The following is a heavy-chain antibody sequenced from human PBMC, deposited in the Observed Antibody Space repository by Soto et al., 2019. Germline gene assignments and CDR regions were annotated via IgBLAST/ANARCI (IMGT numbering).Heavy chain of an antibody. CDR3: AKDGGYSFGAPITYFDY. Sequence: PGGSLRLSCAASGFTFSSYAMSWVRQAPGKGLEWVSSISGTGSSTYYADSVKGRFSISRDNSKNTLYLQMNSLRAEDTAVYYCAKDGGYSFGAPITYFDYWGQGTLVTVSS. D-gene: IGHD5-18*01. CDR2: ISGTGSST. J-gene: IGHJ4*02. V-gene: IGHV3-23*01. CDR1: GFTFSSYA.